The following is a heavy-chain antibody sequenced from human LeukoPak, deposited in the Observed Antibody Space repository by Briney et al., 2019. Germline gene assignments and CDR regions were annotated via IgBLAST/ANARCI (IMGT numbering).Heavy chain of an antibody. CDR1: GGSISSSSYY. D-gene: IGHD4-11*01. Sequence: SETLSLTCTVSGGSISSSSYYWGWIRQPPGKGLEWIAYIYYSGSTNYNPSLKSRVTISVETSKNQVSLKVSSVTAADTAVYYCARAMTTVTTLVGEYYYYYYMDVWGKGTTVTVSS. CDR3: ARAMTTVTTLVGEYYYYYYMDV. CDR2: IYYSGST. V-gene: IGHV4-61*05. J-gene: IGHJ6*03.